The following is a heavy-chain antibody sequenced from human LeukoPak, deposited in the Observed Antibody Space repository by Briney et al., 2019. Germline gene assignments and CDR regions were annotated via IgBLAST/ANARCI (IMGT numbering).Heavy chain of an antibody. CDR3: ARRGYCSGGSCYSGYYYYYMDV. V-gene: IGHV4-39*01. J-gene: IGHJ6*03. D-gene: IGHD2-15*01. CDR1: GGSISSSSYY. Sequence: SETLSLTCIVSGGSISSSSYYWGWIRLPPGKGLEWLGSIYYGGGPYYNPSLKSRVTISVDTSKNQFSLKLSSVTAADTAVYYCARRGYCSGGSCYSGYYYYYMDVWGKGTTVTVSS. CDR2: IYYGGGP.